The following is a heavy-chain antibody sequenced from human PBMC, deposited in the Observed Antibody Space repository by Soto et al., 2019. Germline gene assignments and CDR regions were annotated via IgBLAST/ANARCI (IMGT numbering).Heavy chain of an antibody. J-gene: IGHJ5*02. CDR1: GVSFSGYY. CDR2: INHSGST. D-gene: IGHD2-15*01. CDR3: ARGHPHGMANCSGGSCYQTNWFDP. V-gene: IGHV4-34*01. Sequence: ASETLSLTCAVYGVSFSGYYWSWIRQPPGKGLEWIGEINHSGSTNYNPSLKSRVTISVDTSKNQFSLKLSSVTAADTAVYYCARGHPHGMANCSGGSCYQTNWFDPWGQGTLVTVSS.